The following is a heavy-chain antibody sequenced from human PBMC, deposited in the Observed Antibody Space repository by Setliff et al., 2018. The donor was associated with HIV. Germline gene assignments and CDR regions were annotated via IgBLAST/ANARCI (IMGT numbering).Heavy chain of an antibody. J-gene: IGHJ6*03. V-gene: IGHV1-69-2*01. D-gene: IGHD4-17*01. CDR2: VDPEDDKT. CDR3: ARRGRNYGDSISFMDV. CDR1: KYTFTDYY. Sequence: GASVKVSCKASKYTFTDYYMHWVQQAPGKGLEWMGRVDPEDDKTIYAEKFQGRVTMTTATSSDTAYLYLSSLRSDDTAVYYCARRGRNYGDSISFMDVWGKGTTVTVSS.